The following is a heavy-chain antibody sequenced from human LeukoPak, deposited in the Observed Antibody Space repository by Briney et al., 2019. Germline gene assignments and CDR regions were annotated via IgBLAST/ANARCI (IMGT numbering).Heavy chain of an antibody. V-gene: IGHV3-74*01. D-gene: IGHD4-17*01. CDR3: ARDLLPLRYYYYYGMDV. Sequence: GGSLRLSCAASGFTFSSYWMHWVRQAPGKGLVWVSRINSDGSSTSYADSVKGRFTISRDNAKNTLCLQMNSLRAEDTAVYYCARDLLPLRYYYYYGMDVWGQGTTVTVSS. J-gene: IGHJ6*02. CDR1: GFTFSSYW. CDR2: INSDGSST.